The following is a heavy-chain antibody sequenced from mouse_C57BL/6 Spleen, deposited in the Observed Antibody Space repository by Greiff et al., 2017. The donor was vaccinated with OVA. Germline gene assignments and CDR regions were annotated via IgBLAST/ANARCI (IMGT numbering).Heavy chain of an antibody. D-gene: IGHD3-3*01. J-gene: IGHJ2*01. CDR3: ARKGWEYYFDC. V-gene: IGHV1-52*01. CDR2: IDPSDSET. CDR1: GYTFTSYW. Sequence: QVQLQQPGAELVRPGSSVKLSCKASGYTFTSYWMHWVKQRPIQGLEWIGNIDPSDSETHYNQKFKDKATLTVDKSSSTAYMQLSSLTSEDSAVYYCARKGWEYYFDCWGQGTTLTGSS.